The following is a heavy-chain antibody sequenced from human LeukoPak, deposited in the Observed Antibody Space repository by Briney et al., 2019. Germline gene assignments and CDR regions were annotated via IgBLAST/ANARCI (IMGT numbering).Heavy chain of an antibody. CDR2: ISGSGGST. D-gene: IGHD3-22*01. V-gene: IGHV3-23*01. CDR1: GFTFSSYA. J-gene: IGHJ4*02. Sequence: GGSLRLSCAASGFTFSSYAMSWVRQAPGKGLEWVSAISGSGGSTYYADSVKGRFTISRDNSKNTVYLQMNSLRAEDTAVYYCARNYDSTGYYYGFQMVFDYWGPGTLVTVSS. CDR3: ARNYDSTGYYYGFQMVFDY.